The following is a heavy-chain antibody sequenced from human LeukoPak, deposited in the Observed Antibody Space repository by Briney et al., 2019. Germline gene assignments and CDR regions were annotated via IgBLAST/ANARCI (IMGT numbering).Heavy chain of an antibody. J-gene: IGHJ4*02. V-gene: IGHV4-34*01. CDR3: ARHRYCSSTSCYHPRSRQVGFDY. CDR2: INHSGST. D-gene: IGHD2-2*01. Sequence: SETLSLTCAVYGGSFSGYYWSWIRQPPGKGLEWIGEINHSGSTNYNPSLKSRVTISVDTSKNQFSLKLSSVTAADTAVYYCARHRYCSSTSCYHPRSRQVGFDYWGQGTLVTASS. CDR1: GGSFSGYY.